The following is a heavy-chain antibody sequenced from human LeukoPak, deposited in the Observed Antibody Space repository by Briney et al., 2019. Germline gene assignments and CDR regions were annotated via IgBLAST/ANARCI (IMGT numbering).Heavy chain of an antibody. CDR1: GFTFSSYS. CDR2: ISSSSTI. J-gene: IGHJ6*03. CDR3: ARVPMVRGAKYMDV. Sequence: GGSLRLSCAASGFTFSSYSMNWVRQAPGKGLEWVSYISSSSTIYYADSVKGRFTISRDNAKNSLYLQMNSLRAEDTAVYYCARVPMVRGAKYMDVWGKGTTVTVSS. D-gene: IGHD3-10*01. V-gene: IGHV3-48*04.